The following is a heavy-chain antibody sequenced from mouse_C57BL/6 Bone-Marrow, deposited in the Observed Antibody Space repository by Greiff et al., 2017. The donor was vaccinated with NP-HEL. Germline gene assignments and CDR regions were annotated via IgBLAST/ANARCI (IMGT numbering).Heavy chain of an antibody. CDR1: GYTFTSYW. V-gene: IGHV1-64*01. CDR2: IHPNSGST. CDR3: EREASTDWYFDV. D-gene: IGHD1-1*01. J-gene: IGHJ1*01. Sequence: QVQLQQPGAELVKPGASVKLSCKASGYTFTSYWMHWVKQRPGQGLEWIGMIHPNSGSTNYNEKFKSKATLTVDKSSSTAYMQLSSLTSEDSAVYYCEREASTDWYFDVWGSGTTATLSS.